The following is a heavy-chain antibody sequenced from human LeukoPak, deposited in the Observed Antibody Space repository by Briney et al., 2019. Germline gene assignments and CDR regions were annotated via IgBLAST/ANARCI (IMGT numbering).Heavy chain of an antibody. J-gene: IGHJ5*02. CDR2: IYYSGST. V-gene: IGHV4-61*08. Sequence: SETLSLTCTVSGGSISSGGYYWSWIRQHPGKGLEWIGYIYYSGSTNYNPSLKSRVTISVDTTKNQFSLKLSSVTAADTAVYYCARLIPEAAGKGCWFDPWGQGTLVTVSS. CDR1: GGSISSGGYY. CDR3: ARLIPEAAGKGCWFDP. D-gene: IGHD6-13*01.